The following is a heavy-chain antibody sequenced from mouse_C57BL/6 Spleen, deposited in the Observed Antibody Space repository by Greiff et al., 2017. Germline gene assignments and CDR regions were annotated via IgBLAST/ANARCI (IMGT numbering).Heavy chain of an antibody. V-gene: IGHV5-4*01. D-gene: IGHD1-1*01. CDR2: ISDGGSYT. CDR3: ARDDGSSFFAY. Sequence: EVQVVESGGGLVKPGGSLKLSCAASGFTFSSYAMSWVRQTPEKRLEWVATISDGGSYTYYPDNVKGRFTISRDNAKNNLYLQMSHLKSEDTAMYYCARDDGSSFFAYWGQGTLVTVSA. J-gene: IGHJ3*01. CDR1: GFTFSSYA.